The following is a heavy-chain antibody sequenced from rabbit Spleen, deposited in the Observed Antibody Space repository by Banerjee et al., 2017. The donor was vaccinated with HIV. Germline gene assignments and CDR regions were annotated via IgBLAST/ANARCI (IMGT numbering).Heavy chain of an antibody. Sequence: QSLEESGGDLVKPEGSLTLTCTASGFSFSNSYYICWVRQAPGKGLEWIACIYADSGGSTAYASWAKGRFTISKTSSTTVTLQVTSLTAADTATYFCTRDDGSGHYIDGYFNLWGQGTLVTVS. CDR2: IYADSGGST. CDR3: TRDDGSGHYIDGYFNL. V-gene: IGHV1S40*01. J-gene: IGHJ4*01. D-gene: IGHD1-1*01. CDR1: GFSFSNSYY.